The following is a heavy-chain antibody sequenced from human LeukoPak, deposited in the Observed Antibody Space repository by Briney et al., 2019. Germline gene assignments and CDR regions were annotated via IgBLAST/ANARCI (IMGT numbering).Heavy chain of an antibody. CDR2: INHNSGGT. Sequence: GASVKVSCKASGYTFTGYYMHWVRQAPGQGLEWMGWINHNSGGTNYAQKFQGRVTMTRDTSISTAYMELSRLRSDDTAVYYCARESSRDIVVVPAAPGNWFDPWGQGTLLTVSS. V-gene: IGHV1-2*02. CDR1: GYTFTGYY. CDR3: ARESSRDIVVVPAAPGNWFDP. D-gene: IGHD2-2*01. J-gene: IGHJ5*02.